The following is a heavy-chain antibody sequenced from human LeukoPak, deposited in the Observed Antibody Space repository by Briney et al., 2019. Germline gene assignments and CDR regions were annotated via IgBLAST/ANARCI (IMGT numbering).Heavy chain of an antibody. V-gene: IGHV3-64*01. J-gene: IGHJ6*02. CDR1: GFTFSSYA. D-gene: IGHD6-13*01. CDR3: ARDQLVLSYYYGMDV. CDR2: ISSNGGIT. Sequence: PGGSLRLSCAASGFTFSSYAMHWARQAPGKGLEYVSAISSNGGITYYANSVEGRFTISRDNSKNTLYLQMGSLRAEDMAVYYCARDQLVLSYYYGMDVWGQGTTVTVSS.